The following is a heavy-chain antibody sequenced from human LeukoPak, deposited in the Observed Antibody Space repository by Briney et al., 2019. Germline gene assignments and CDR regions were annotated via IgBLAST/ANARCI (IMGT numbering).Heavy chain of an antibody. J-gene: IGHJ4*02. Sequence: ASVKVSCKASGYTFTSYGISWVRQALGQGLEWMGWISAYNGNTNYAQKLQGRVTMTTDTSTSTAYMELRSLRSDDTAVYYCARDGVVVPAAIPFDYWGQGTLVTVSS. V-gene: IGHV1-18*01. CDR3: ARDGVVVPAAIPFDY. CDR2: ISAYNGNT. D-gene: IGHD2-2*02. CDR1: GYTFTSYG.